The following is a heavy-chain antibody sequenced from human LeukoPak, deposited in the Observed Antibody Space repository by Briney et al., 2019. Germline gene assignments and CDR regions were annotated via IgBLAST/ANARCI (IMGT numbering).Heavy chain of an antibody. J-gene: IGHJ5*02. CDR1: GGTFSSYA. V-gene: IGHV1-69*04. CDR3: ARVQEPDYYDSSGYSPFDP. D-gene: IGHD3-22*01. CDR2: IIPILGIA. Sequence: SVKVSCKASGGTFSSYAISWVRQAPGQGLEWMGRIIPILGIANCAQKFQGRVTITADKSTSTAYMELSSLRSEDTAVYYCARVQEPDYYDSSGYSPFDPWGQGTLVTVSS.